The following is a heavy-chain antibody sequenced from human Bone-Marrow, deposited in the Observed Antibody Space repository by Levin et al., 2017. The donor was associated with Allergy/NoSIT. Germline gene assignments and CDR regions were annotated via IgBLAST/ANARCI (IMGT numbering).Heavy chain of an antibody. D-gene: IGHD1-1*01. CDR3: ATATGTTFWWFDP. J-gene: IGHJ5*02. Sequence: GGSLRLSCAASGFTFSSYGMHWVRQAPGKGLEWVAVISYDGSNKYYADSVKGRFTISRDNSKNTLYLQMNSLRAEDTAVYYCATATGTTFWWFDPWGQGTLVTVSS. CDR1: GFTFSSYG. CDR2: ISYDGSNK. V-gene: IGHV3-30*03.